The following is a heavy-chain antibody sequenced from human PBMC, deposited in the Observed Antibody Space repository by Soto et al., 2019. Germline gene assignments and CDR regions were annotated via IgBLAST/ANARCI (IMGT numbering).Heavy chain of an antibody. D-gene: IGHD5-12*01. CDR3: ARVERYSGSYRWFDP. J-gene: IGHJ5*02. CDR1: GGSIRDYY. Sequence: QVQLQESRPGLVKPSGTLSLTCTVSGGSIRDYYWSWIRQSAGKGLEWIGRIYDTGSANYNPSLKSRFTMTANTSQNQFPLKLSTVTAADTAVYYCARVERYSGSYRWFDPWGQGNMVTVSS. V-gene: IGHV4-4*07. CDR2: IYDTGSA.